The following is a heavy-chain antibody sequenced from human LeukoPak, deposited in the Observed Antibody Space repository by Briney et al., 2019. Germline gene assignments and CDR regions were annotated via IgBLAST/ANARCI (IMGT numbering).Heavy chain of an antibody. D-gene: IGHD6-19*01. J-gene: IGHJ4*02. Sequence: NPSETLSLTCTVSGGSISSSSYYWGWIRQPPGKGLEWIGSIYYSGSTYYNPSLKSRVTISVDTSKNQFSLKPSSVTAADTAVYYCTRILDSDWTDYWGQGTLVTVSS. CDR1: GGSISSSSYY. V-gene: IGHV4-39*01. CDR2: IYYSGST. CDR3: TRILDSDWTDY.